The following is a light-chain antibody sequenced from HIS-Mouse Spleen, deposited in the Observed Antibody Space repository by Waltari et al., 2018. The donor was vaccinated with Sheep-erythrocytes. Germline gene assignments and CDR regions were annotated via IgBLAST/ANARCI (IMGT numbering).Light chain of an antibody. Sequence: DIRLTQSPFSVLASVGTRVPTIFRAGQGISSWLAWYQQKPGKAPKLLIYAASSLQSGVPSRFSGSGSGTDFTLTISSLQPEDFATYYCQQANSFPYTFGQGTKLEIK. CDR2: AAS. V-gene: IGKV1-12*01. CDR1: QGISSW. CDR3: QQANSFPYT. J-gene: IGKJ2*01.